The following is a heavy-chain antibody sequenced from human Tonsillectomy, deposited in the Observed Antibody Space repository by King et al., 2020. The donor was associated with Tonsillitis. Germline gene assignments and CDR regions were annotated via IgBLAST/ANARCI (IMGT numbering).Heavy chain of an antibody. CDR1: GGSIDSSGHC. V-gene: IGHV4-39*01. CDR3: ARVIVGALDYYYYMDV. J-gene: IGHJ6*03. Sequence: LQLQESGPGLVTPSETLSLTCSVSGGSIDSSGHCRGWIRQPPGKGLAWIWSVSYNGGTYFNPSLKSRVTISVETSKSQFSLKLRSVTAADTAVYYCARVIVGALDYYYYMDVWGKGTTVTVSS. CDR2: VSYNGGT. D-gene: IGHD1-26*01.